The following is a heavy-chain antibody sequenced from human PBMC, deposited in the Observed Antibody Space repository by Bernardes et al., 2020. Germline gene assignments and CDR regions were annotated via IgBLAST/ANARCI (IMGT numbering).Heavy chain of an antibody. CDR3: ARGYNNNIRYFDY. V-gene: IGHV4-38-2*02. D-gene: IGHD1-1*01. Sequence: SETLSLTCTVSAYSIINSGSYWGWFRLPPGKGLEWIGSVSSSGTTYYNPSLTSRAIISLDTSKSQITLQLISVTATDTTMYYCARGYNNNIRYFDYWGQGTLVTVSS. CDR2: VSSSGTT. CDR1: AYSIINSGSY. J-gene: IGHJ4*02.